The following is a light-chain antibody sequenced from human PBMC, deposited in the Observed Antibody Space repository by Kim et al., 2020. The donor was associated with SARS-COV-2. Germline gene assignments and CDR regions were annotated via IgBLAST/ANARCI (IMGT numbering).Light chain of an antibody. V-gene: IGLV2-8*01. CDR3: SSYAGRQNLV. J-gene: IGLJ2*01. Sequence: GQSVTISCTGTSSEIGGYNFVAWYQKHPGKAPKVMIYEVNKRPSGVPDRFSGSKSGNTASLTVSGLQAEDEADYYCSSYAGRQNLVFGGGTQLTVL. CDR1: SSEIGGYNF. CDR2: EVN.